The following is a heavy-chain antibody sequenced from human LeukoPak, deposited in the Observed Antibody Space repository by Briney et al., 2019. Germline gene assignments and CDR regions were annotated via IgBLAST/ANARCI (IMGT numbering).Heavy chain of an antibody. CDR1: GYTLTDYY. CDR2: INPNSGGT. J-gene: IGHJ4*02. V-gene: IGHV1-2*06. Sequence: ASVNVSCKASGYTLTDYYMHWVRQAPGQGLEWMGRINPNSGGTNYAQKFQGRVTMTRDTSISTVYMELSRLRSDDTAVYYCARPVYYDSSSYYLDYWGQGTLVTVSS. D-gene: IGHD3-22*01. CDR3: ARPVYYDSSSYYLDY.